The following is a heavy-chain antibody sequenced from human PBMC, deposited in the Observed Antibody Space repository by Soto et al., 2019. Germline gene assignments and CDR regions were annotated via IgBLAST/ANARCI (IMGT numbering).Heavy chain of an antibody. D-gene: IGHD3-9*01. Sequence: EVQLVESGGGLVQPGGSLRLSCAASGFTFSSYDMHWVRQATGKGLEWVSAIGTAGDTYYPGSVKGRFTISRENAKNSLYLQMNSRRAGDTAVYYCARANYDILSRYYYYYYMDVWGKGTTVTVSS. V-gene: IGHV3-13*01. J-gene: IGHJ6*03. CDR2: IGTAGDT. CDR1: GFTFSSYD. CDR3: ARANYDILSRYYYYYYMDV.